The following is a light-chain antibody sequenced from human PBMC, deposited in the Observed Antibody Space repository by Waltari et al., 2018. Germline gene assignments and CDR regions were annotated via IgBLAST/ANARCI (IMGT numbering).Light chain of an antibody. Sequence: QSALTQPASVSGSPGQSITISCTGTSSDVGGYNYVSWYQQHPGKAPKLMIYEVSNLPSGVSTRLSGSKSGNTASLTISGLQAEDEADYYCSSYTSSSTYVFGTGTKVTVL. CDR2: EVS. V-gene: IGLV2-14*01. CDR1: SSDVGGYNY. CDR3: SSYTSSSTYV. J-gene: IGLJ1*01.